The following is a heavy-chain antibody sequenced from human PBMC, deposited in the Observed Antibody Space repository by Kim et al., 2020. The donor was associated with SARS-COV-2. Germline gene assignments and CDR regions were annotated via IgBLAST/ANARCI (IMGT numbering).Heavy chain of an antibody. CDR3: ARDRGNDYSNYGYYYYYGMDV. V-gene: IGHV1-69*13. D-gene: IGHD4-4*01. J-gene: IGHJ6*02. CDR1: GGTFSSYA. CDR2: IIPIFGTA. Sequence: SVKVSCKASGGTFSSYAISWVRQAPGQGLEWMGGIIPIFGTANYAQKFQGRVTITADESTSTAYMELSSLRSEDTAVYYCARDRGNDYSNYGYYYYYGMDVWGQGTTVTVSS.